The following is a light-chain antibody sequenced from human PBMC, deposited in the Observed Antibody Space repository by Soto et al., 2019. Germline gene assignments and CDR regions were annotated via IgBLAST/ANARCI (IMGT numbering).Light chain of an antibody. CDR1: SGSIASNY. CDR3: QSYDSSNRGV. Sequence: NFMLTQPHSVSESPGKTVTISCTRSSGSIASNYVQWYQQRPGSVPTTVIYEDNQRPSGVPDRFSGSIDSSSNSASLTISGLKTEDEADYYCQSYDSSNRGVFGGGTQLTVL. J-gene: IGLJ2*01. V-gene: IGLV6-57*04. CDR2: EDN.